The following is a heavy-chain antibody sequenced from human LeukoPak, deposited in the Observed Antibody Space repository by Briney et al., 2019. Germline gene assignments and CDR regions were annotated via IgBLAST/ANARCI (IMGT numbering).Heavy chain of an antibody. Sequence: ASVKVSCKASGYTFTGYYMHWVRQAPGQGPEWMGWINPNSGGTNYAQKFQGRVTMTRDTSISTAYMELSRLRSDDTAVYYCASGAYCSSTSCYTYYYGMDVWGQGTTVTVSS. D-gene: IGHD2-2*02. J-gene: IGHJ6*02. CDR2: INPNSGGT. V-gene: IGHV1-2*02. CDR3: ASGAYCSSTSCYTYYYGMDV. CDR1: GYTFTGYY.